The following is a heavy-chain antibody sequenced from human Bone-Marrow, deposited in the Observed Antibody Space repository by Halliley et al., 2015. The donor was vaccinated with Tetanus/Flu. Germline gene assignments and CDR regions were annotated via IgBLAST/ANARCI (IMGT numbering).Heavy chain of an antibody. J-gene: IGHJ4*02. D-gene: IGHD3-9*01. Sequence: SLRLSCSGSGFTFSYYAMHWVRQAPGKALEYVSAISSNGGSTYYADSVKGRFTVSRDNSKNTLSLQMSSLRPEDTAVYYCVKDSARNSEILTAYSPYFFDSWGQGTLVTVSS. V-gene: IGHV3-64D*09. CDR3: VKDSARNSEILTAYSPYFFDS. CDR2: ISSNGGST. CDR1: GFTFSYYA.